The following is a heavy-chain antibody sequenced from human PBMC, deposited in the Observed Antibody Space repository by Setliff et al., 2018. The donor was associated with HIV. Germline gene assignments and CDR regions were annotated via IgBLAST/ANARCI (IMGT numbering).Heavy chain of an antibody. CDR2: INPDNGGT. CDR1: GYTFSDYY. CDR3: TRDLLVATIKGTN. D-gene: IGHD5-12*01. Sequence: ASVKVSCKTSGYTFSDYYIHWVRQAPGQGLEWMGWINPDNGGTSYAQVRDRVSMTRDTSISTAYMELTRLRSGDTAVYYCTRDLLVATIKGTNWGQGTLVTVSS. J-gene: IGHJ4*02. V-gene: IGHV1-2*02.